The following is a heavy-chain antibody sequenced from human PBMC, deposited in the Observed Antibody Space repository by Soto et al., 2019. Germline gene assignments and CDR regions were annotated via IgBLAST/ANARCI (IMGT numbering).Heavy chain of an antibody. CDR3: ASEVAATYYYYYGMDV. J-gene: IGHJ6*02. CDR1: GGTFSSYA. D-gene: IGHD2-15*01. CDR2: IIPIFGTA. Sequence: QVQLVQSGAEVKKPGSSVKVSCKASGGTFSSYAISWVRQAPGQGLEWMGGIIPIFGTANYAQKFQGRVTIAADESTSTAYMELSSLRSEDTAVYYCASEVAATYYYYYGMDVWGQGTTVTVSS. V-gene: IGHV1-69*01.